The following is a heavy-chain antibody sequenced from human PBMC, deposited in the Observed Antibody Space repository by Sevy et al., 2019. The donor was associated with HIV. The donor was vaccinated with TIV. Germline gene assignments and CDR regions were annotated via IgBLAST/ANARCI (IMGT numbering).Heavy chain of an antibody. CDR1: GFTFSSYW. D-gene: IGHD2-21*02. J-gene: IGHJ4*02. CDR3: ARAGGLAYCRGDCYPRGRYFDY. Sequence: GGSLRLSCAASGFTFSSYWMHWVRQAPGKGLVWVSRINSDGSSTSYADSVKGRFTISRDNAKNTLYLQMNSLRAEDTAVYYCARAGGLAYCRGDCYPRGRYFDYWGQGTLVTVSS. CDR2: INSDGSST. V-gene: IGHV3-74*01.